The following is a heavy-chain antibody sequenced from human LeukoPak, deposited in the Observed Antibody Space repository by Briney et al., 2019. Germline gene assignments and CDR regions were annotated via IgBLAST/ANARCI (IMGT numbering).Heavy chain of an antibody. J-gene: IGHJ4*02. CDR3: AKGGHSSGWYHDY. CDR2: IYYSGST. CDR1: GGSVRSDNYY. Sequence: SETLSLTCIVSGGSVRSDNYYWSWIRQPPGRGLEGIGYIYYSGSTNYNPSLKSRITISVDTSKNQFSLKLSSVTAADTAVYYCAKGGHSSGWYHDYWGQGTLVTVSS. D-gene: IGHD6-19*01. V-gene: IGHV4-61*01.